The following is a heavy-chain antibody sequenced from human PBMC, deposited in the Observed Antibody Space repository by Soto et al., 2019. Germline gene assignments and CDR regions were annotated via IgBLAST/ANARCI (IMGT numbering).Heavy chain of an antibody. CDR3: ARDPAIKLGIAAAGIRFWDNNWFDP. J-gene: IGHJ5*02. CDR1: GGTFSSYA. D-gene: IGHD6-13*01. V-gene: IGHV1-69*13. Sequence: ASVKVSCKASGGTFSSYAISWVRQAPGQGLEWMGGIIPIFGTANYAQKFQGRVTITADESTSTAYMELSSRRSEDTAVYYCARDPAIKLGIAAAGIRFWDNNWFDPWGQGTLVTVSS. CDR2: IIPIFGTA.